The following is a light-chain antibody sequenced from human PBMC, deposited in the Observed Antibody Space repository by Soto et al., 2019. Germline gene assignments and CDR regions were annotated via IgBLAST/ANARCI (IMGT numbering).Light chain of an antibody. CDR1: KNDIGVYDF. Sequence: QSFLTQPHSASGSPGQSVTISCTGTKNDIGVYDFVSWYQHHPGKAPRLIIYEVVQRPSGVPDRFSGSKSGNTASLTVSGLQAADEADYFCKSYAGSNTYVFGSGTKV. V-gene: IGLV2-8*01. J-gene: IGLJ1*01. CDR3: KSYAGSNTYV. CDR2: EVV.